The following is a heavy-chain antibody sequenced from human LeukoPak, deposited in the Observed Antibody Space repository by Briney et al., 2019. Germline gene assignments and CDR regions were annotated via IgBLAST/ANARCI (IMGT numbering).Heavy chain of an antibody. CDR2: INPSGGST. J-gene: IGHJ4*02. Sequence: ASVKVSFKASGYTFTSYYIDRVRQAPGQGLEWMGVINPSGGSTRYAQKFQGRVTMTGDPSTRTVYMELSSLTSDDTAVYYCARGTTDDHWGQGTPVTVSS. CDR1: GYTFTSYY. D-gene: IGHD1-1*01. CDR3: ARGTTDDH. V-gene: IGHV1-46*01.